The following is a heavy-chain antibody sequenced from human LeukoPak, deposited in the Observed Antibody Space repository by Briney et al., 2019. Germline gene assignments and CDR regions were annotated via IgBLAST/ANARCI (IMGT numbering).Heavy chain of an antibody. V-gene: IGHV1-8*01. D-gene: IGHD3-22*01. CDR3: ARGYEVGRIRTDAFDF. CDR1: RYTLPSYD. Sequence: SVNVSRKPSRYTLPSYDINWVRQATGQARECMGWMNPNSCNTGYAKKIQGRVIMTRNMSITTAYMELTGVRSEDTAVYFCARGYEVGRIRTDAFDFWGQGTMVTVSS. J-gene: IGHJ3*01. CDR2: MNPNSCNT.